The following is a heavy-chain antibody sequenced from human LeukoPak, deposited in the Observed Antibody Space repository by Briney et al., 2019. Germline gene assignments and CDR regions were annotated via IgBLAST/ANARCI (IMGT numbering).Heavy chain of an antibody. Sequence: LGGSLRLSCAASGFTFSSYWMHWVRQAPGKRLVWVSRINSDGSSTNYADSVKGRFTISRDNAKNTLYLQMDSLRVEDTAVYYCARVRSGSSAGNYGMDVWGQGTTVTVSS. CDR3: ARVRSGSSAGNYGMDV. D-gene: IGHD1-26*01. V-gene: IGHV3-74*01. CDR2: INSDGSST. J-gene: IGHJ6*02. CDR1: GFTFSSYW.